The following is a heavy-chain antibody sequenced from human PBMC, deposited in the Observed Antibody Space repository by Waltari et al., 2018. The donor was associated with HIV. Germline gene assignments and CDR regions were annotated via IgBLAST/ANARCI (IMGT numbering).Heavy chain of an antibody. Sequence: QVQLVQSGAEVKKPGSSVKVSCKASGGTFSSYAISWVRQAPGQGLEWMGGSIPIFGTANDQQKFQGRVTITADESTSTAYMELSSLRSEDTAVYYCAREATYYYDSREGYYFDYWGQGTLVTVSS. CDR1: GGTFSSYA. V-gene: IGHV1-69*12. CDR2: SIPIFGTA. J-gene: IGHJ4*02. D-gene: IGHD3-22*01. CDR3: AREATYYYDSREGYYFDY.